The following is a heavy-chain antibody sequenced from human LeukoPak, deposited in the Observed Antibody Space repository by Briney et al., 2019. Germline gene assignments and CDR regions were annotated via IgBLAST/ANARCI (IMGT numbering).Heavy chain of an antibody. J-gene: IGHJ4*02. D-gene: IGHD6-19*01. Sequence: SATLSLTCTVSGGSISSYFWSWMRQPPGKGLEWIGYIHYSGSTNYNPSLKSRVTISVDTSKNHFSLRLSPVTAADTAVYYCARYGSGWYGFDYWGQGTLVTVSS. V-gene: IGHV4-59*01. CDR3: ARYGSGWYGFDY. CDR2: IHYSGST. CDR1: GGSISSYF.